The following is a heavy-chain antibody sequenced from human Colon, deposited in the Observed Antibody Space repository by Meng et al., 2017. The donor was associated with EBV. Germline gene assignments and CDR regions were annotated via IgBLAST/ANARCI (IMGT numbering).Heavy chain of an antibody. CDR1: GCSISSGGYP. D-gene: IGHD7-27*01. CDR2: IYYSGST. V-gene: IGHV4-31*03. CDR3: ARDTSTWGNKGLDH. J-gene: IGHJ4*02. Sequence: HVRPQEARPCLVTPAQTPSLTCTVSGCSISSGGYPWSLILQHPGKGLEWIGYIYYSGSTYYNPSLKSRVTISVDTSKNQFSLKLSSVTAADTAVYYCARDTSTWGNKGLDHWGQGILVTVSS.